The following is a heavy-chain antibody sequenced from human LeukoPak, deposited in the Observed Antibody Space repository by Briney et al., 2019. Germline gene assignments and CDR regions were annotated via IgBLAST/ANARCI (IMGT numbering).Heavy chain of an antibody. CDR3: ARRITMSGEGAFDI. CDR2: INPNSGGT. Sequence: GASVKVSCKASGYTFTGYYMHWVRQAPGQGLEWMGWINPNSGGTNYAQKFQGRVTKTRDTPISTAYMELSRLGSDDTAVYYCARRITMSGEGAFDIWAKGQWSPSLQ. V-gene: IGHV1-2*02. D-gene: IGHD3-10*02. CDR1: GYTFTGYY. J-gene: IGHJ3*02.